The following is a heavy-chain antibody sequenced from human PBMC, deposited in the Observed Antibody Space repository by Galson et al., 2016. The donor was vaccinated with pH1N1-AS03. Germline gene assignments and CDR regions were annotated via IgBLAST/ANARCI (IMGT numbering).Heavy chain of an antibody. CDR2: IIPMYDIV. Sequence: SVKVSCKASGGSFSRYGISWVRQAPGQGLEWMGRIIPMYDIVNNAQKFQGRVTITADKSTSTVYMELSSLRSDDTALYYCARNIVGTRQDAYGMDVWGQGTTVTVSS. CDR3: ARNIVGTRQDAYGMDV. D-gene: IGHD1-26*01. CDR1: GGSFSRYG. V-gene: IGHV1-69*04. J-gene: IGHJ6*02.